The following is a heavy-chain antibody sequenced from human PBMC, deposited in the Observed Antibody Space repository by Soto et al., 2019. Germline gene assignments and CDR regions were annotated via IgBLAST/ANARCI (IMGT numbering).Heavy chain of an antibody. V-gene: IGHV3-21*01. D-gene: IGHD6-19*01. CDR3: ARQINPSSGWYDDAFDI. CDR2: ISSSSSYI. Sequence: EVQLVESGGGLVKPGGSLRLSCAASGFTFSSYSMNWVRQAPGKGLEWVSSISSSSSYIYYADSVKGRFTISRDNAKNSLYLQMNSLRAEDTAVYYCARQINPSSGWYDDAFDIWGQGTMVTVSS. J-gene: IGHJ3*02. CDR1: GFTFSSYS.